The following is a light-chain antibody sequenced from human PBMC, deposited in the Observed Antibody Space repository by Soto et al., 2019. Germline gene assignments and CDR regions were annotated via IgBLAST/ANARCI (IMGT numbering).Light chain of an antibody. CDR1: QGISSY. Sequence: AIPVTKSPSALSASTGDRVTITCRASQGISSYLAWYQQKPGKAPKLLIYAASTLQSGVPSRFSGSGSGTDFTLTISCLQSEDFATYYCQQYYSYPLTFGGGSNVDIK. CDR3: QQYYSYPLT. CDR2: AAS. J-gene: IGKJ4*01. V-gene: IGKV1-8*01.